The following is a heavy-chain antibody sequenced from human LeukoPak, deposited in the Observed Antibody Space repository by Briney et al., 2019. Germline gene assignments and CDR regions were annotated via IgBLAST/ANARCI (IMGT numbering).Heavy chain of an antibody. CDR3: ASQSYGRFDY. J-gene: IGHJ4*02. CDR1: GFTFSNYG. V-gene: IGHV3-30*03. D-gene: IGHD5-18*01. Sequence: PGRSLRLSCAASGFTFSNYGMHWVRQAPGKGLEWVAVISYDGSNKYYADSVKGRFTISRDNAKNSLYLQMNSLRAEDTAVYYCASQSYGRFDYWGQGTLVTVSS. CDR2: ISYDGSNK.